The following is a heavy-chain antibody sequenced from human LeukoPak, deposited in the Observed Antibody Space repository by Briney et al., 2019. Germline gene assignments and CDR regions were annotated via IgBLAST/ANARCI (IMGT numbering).Heavy chain of an antibody. J-gene: IGHJ4*02. D-gene: IGHD2-2*01. CDR3: TRGQPSFDY. CDR2: IYYSGNT. CDR1: GGSISNYY. Sequence: SETLSLTCTVSGGSISNYYWSWIRQPPGKGLEWIGYIYYSGNTNCNPSLKSRVTISVDTSKNQFSLRLTSATAADTAVYYCTRGQPSFDYWGQGILVIVSS. V-gene: IGHV4-59*12.